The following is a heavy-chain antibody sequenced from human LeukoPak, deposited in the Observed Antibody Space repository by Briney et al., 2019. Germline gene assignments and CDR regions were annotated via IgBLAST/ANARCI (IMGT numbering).Heavy chain of an antibody. CDR2: IYSSGST. V-gene: IGHV4-39*07. J-gene: IGHJ3*02. CDR1: GVSISSGSNY. Sequence: SETLSLTCRVSGVSISSGSNYWGWIRQPPGKTLEWIGSIYSSGSTYYNSSLKSRVIILIDTAKSHFSLNLSSVTAADTAVYYCARSDGYGLVGIWGQGTMVTVSS. D-gene: IGHD3-10*01. CDR3: ARSDGYGLVGI.